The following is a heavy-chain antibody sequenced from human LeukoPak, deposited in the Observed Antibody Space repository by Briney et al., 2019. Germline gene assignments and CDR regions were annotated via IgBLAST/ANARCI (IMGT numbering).Heavy chain of an antibody. Sequence: PSETLSLTCAVSGGSISSGGYSWSWIRQPPGKGLEWIGYIYHSGSTYYNPSLKSRVTISVDRSKNQFSLKLSSVTAADTAVYYCARVAPTGYSGYDLFDCWGQGTLVTVSS. CDR3: ARVAPTGYSGYDLFDC. J-gene: IGHJ4*02. CDR1: GGSISSGGYS. D-gene: IGHD5-12*01. V-gene: IGHV4-30-2*01. CDR2: IYHSGST.